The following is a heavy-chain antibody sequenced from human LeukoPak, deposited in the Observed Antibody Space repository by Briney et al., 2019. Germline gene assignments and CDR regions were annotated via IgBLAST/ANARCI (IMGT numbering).Heavy chain of an antibody. CDR3: ARLARSGSYEELDY. Sequence: GGSLRLSCAASGFIFDDYGMSWVRHAPGKGLEWVPGMNWNGGSTGYADSVKGRFTISRDNAKNSLYLQMHSLRAEDTALYYCARLARSGSYEELDYWGQGTLVTVSS. CDR1: GFIFDDYG. CDR2: MNWNGGST. J-gene: IGHJ4*02. D-gene: IGHD1-26*01. V-gene: IGHV3-20*04.